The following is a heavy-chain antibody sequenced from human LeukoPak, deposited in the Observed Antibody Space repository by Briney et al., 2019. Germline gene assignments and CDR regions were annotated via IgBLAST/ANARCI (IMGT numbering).Heavy chain of an antibody. J-gene: IGHJ4*02. CDR2: IYYSGST. D-gene: IGHD6-19*01. CDR3: ARGVAVAGTFDY. Sequence: SETLSLTCTVSGGSISSYYWSWIRQPPGKGLEWIGYIYYSGSTNYNPSLKSRVTMSVDTFKNQFSLKLSSVTAADTAVYYCARGVAVAGTFDYWGQGTLVTVSS. V-gene: IGHV4-59*01. CDR1: GGSISSYY.